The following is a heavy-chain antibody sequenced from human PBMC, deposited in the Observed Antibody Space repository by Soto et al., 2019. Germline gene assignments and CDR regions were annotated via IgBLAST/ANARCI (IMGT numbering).Heavy chain of an antibody. J-gene: IGHJ4*02. CDR2: SSVYKGNI. CDR3: ARTYGSGDYFLPFEY. CDR1: GYMFNTYG. Sequence: QGQLLQSGAEVKKPGASVKVSCKASGYMFNTYGITWVRQAPGQGLEWMGWSSVYKGNIDYAQKFEGRVTMTTNTSTSTAYMGLKSLTSEDTAVYSCARTYGSGDYFLPFEYWGQGTPVSVSS. D-gene: IGHD3-10*01. V-gene: IGHV1-18*01.